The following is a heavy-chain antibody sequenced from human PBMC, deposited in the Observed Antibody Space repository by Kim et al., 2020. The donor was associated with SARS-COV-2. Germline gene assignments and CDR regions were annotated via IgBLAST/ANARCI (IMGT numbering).Heavy chain of an antibody. CDR3: ARALGGKDDY. CDR1: GFTFSSYA. D-gene: IGHD2-15*01. V-gene: IGHV3-30*04. CDR2: ISYDGSNK. J-gene: IGHJ4*02. Sequence: GGSLRLSCAASGFTFSSYAMHWVRQAPGKGLEWVAVISYDGSNKYYADSVKGRFTISRDNSKNTLYLQMNSLRAEDTAVYYCARALGGKDDYWGQGTLVTVSS.